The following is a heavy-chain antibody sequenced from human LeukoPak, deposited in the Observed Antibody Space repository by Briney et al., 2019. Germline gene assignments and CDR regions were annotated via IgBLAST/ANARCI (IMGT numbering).Heavy chain of an antibody. CDR3: AELGITMIGGV. Sequence: GRSLRLSCAASGFTFSNAPMNWVRQAPGKGLEWVSSISRSGSHTYYADSVKGRFTISRDNAKNSLYLQMNSLRAEDTAVYYCAELGITMIGGVWGKGTTVTISS. CDR2: ISRSGSHT. J-gene: IGHJ6*04. CDR1: GFTFSNAP. D-gene: IGHD3-10*02. V-gene: IGHV3-21*01.